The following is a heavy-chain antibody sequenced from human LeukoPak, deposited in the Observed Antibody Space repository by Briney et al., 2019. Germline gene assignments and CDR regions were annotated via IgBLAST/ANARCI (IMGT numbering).Heavy chain of an antibody. D-gene: IGHD2-15*01. V-gene: IGHV4-34*01. CDR2: INHSGST. J-gene: IGHJ6*04. CDR3: ARGGGPRYYSGGSCYYYGMDV. CDR1: GGSFSGYY. Sequence: PSETLSLTCAVYGGSFSGYYWSWIRQPPGKGLEWIGEINHSGSTNYNPSLKSRVTISVDTSKNQFSLKLSSVTAADTAVYYCARGGGPRYYSGGSCYYYGMDVWGKGTTVTVSS.